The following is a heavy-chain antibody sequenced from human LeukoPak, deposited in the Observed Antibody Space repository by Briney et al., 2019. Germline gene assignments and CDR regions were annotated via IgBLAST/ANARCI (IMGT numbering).Heavy chain of an antibody. J-gene: IGHJ4*02. CDR2: IYASGST. CDR3: ARDVDTFFDY. CDR1: GGSMSSYY. V-gene: IGHV4-4*07. Sequence: PSGTLSLTCTVSGGSMSSYYWSWIRQPAGKGLEWIGRIYASGSTYYNPSLKSRVTMSVDTSKNQFSLKLTSVTAADTAVYYCARDVDTFFDYWGQGTLVTVSS. D-gene: IGHD5-18*01.